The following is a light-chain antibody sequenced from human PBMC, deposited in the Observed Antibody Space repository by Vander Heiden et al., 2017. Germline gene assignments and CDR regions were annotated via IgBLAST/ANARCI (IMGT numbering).Light chain of an antibody. CDR1: QSISSY. Sequence: DIQMTQPPSSLSASVGDRVTITCRASQSISSYLNWYQQKPGKAPKLLMYDTSSFQSGVPSRFSGSGSGTNFTLTIISLQPEDFATYYCRQSYGTPLTFGGGTKVEIK. V-gene: IGKV1-39*01. CDR2: DTS. J-gene: IGKJ4*01. CDR3: RQSYGTPLT.